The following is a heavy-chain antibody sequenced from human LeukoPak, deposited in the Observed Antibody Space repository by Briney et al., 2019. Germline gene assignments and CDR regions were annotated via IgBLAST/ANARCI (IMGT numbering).Heavy chain of an antibody. Sequence: GGSLRLSCAASGFTFSSYGVHWVRQAPGKGLEWVAVIWYDGSNKYYADSVKGRFTISRDNSKNTLYLQMNSLRAEDTAVYYCAREGPPEIQRGSYYYYYGMDVWGQGTTVTVSS. CDR2: IWYDGSNK. J-gene: IGHJ6*02. CDR1: GFTFSSYG. CDR3: AREGPPEIQRGSYYYYYGMDV. V-gene: IGHV3-33*01.